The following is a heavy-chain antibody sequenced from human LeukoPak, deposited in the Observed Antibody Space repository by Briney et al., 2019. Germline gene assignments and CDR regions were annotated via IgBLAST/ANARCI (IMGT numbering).Heavy chain of an antibody. V-gene: IGHV3-74*01. D-gene: IGHD3-10*01. Sequence: GGSLRLSCAASGFTFSNYWMHWVRQAPGKGLVWVSRTNSDESITTYADSVKGRFTISRDNAKNTLYLQMNSLRVEDTAVYYCVRAILGGNDYWGQGTLVTVSS. J-gene: IGHJ4*02. CDR3: VRAILGGNDY. CDR1: GFTFSNYW. CDR2: TNSDESIT.